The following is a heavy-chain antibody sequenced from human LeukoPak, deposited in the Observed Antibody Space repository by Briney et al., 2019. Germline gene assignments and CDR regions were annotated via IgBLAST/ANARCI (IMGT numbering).Heavy chain of an antibody. CDR2: ISGSGGST. V-gene: IGHV3-23*01. CDR3: AKDRGGIVVVPAAIRFDP. J-gene: IGHJ5*02. CDR1: GFTFSSYA. Sequence: PGGSLRLSCAASGFTFSSYAMSWVRQAPGKGLEWVSAISGSGGSTYYADSVKGRFTISRDNSKNTLYLQMNSLRAEDTAVYYCAKDRGGIVVVPAAIRFDPWGQGTLVTVSS. D-gene: IGHD2-2*02.